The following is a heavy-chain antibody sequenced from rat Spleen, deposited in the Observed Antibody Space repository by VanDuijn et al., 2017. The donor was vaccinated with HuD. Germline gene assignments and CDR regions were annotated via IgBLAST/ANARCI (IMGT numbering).Heavy chain of an antibody. CDR1: GFTFSDYY. J-gene: IGHJ2*01. V-gene: IGHV5S10*01. Sequence: EVQLVESGGGLVQPGRSLKLSCAASGFTFSDYYMAWVRQAPTKGLEWVATISSDGRRNYYRDSVKGRFTISRDNAKNSLYLQMDSLRSADTATYYCARRHYGYTDYFDYWGQGVMVTVSS. CDR3: ARRHYGYTDYFDY. D-gene: IGHD1-9*01. CDR2: ISSDGRRN.